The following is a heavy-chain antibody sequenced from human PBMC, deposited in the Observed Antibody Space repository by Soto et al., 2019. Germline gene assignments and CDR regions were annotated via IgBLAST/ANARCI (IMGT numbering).Heavy chain of an antibody. J-gene: IGHJ6*02. CDR1: GFTASSNY. V-gene: IGHV3-53*01. D-gene: IGHD3-10*01. CDR3: ASDQRDGNSWPSSDYHYGMDV. Sequence: GGSLSLSCAVSGFTASSNYMSWVRQAPGQGLEWVSSLYSGGNTYYADSVKGRFILSRDNSRNTLYFEMNGLRAEDTAVYYCASDQRDGNSWPSSDYHYGMDVWGQGTKVTVSS. CDR2: LYSGGNT.